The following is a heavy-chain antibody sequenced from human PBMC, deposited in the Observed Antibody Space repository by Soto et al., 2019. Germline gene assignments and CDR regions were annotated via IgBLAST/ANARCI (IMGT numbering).Heavy chain of an antibody. CDR3: ARGSVVGATTPTAPNYYYYYYGMDV. D-gene: IGHD1-26*01. CDR2: IIPIFGTA. CDR1: GGTFSSYA. Sequence: SVKVSCKASGGTFSSYAISWVRQAPGQGLERMGGIIPIFGTASYAQKFQGRVTITADESTSTAYMELSSLRSEGTAVYYCARGSVVGATTPTAPNYYYYYYGMDVWGQGTTVTVSS. J-gene: IGHJ6*02. V-gene: IGHV1-69*13.